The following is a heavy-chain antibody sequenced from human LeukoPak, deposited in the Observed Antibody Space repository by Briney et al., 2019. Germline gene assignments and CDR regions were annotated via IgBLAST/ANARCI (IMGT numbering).Heavy chain of an antibody. D-gene: IGHD6-13*01. V-gene: IGHV3-30*04. J-gene: IGHJ5*02. Sequence: PGGSLRLSCAASGFTFSSYAMHWVRQAPGKGLEWVAVISYDGSNKYYADSVKGRFTISRDNSKNTLYLQMYSLRAEDTAVYYCARDLLAAAGTFWFDPWGQGTLVTVSS. CDR1: GFTFSSYA. CDR3: ARDLLAAAGTFWFDP. CDR2: ISYDGSNK.